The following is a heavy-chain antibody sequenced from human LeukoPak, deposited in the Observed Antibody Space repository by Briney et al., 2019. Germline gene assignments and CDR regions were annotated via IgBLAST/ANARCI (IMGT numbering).Heavy chain of an antibody. CDR3: AREIYCGGDCYLATGAFDI. D-gene: IGHD2-21*02. J-gene: IGHJ3*02. CDR1: GGSFSSYY. V-gene: IGHV4-4*07. Sequence: PSETLSLTCAVYGGSFSSYYWSWIRQPAGKGLEWIGRIYTSGSTNYNPSLKSRVTISVDTSKNQFSLKLSSVTAADTAVYYCAREIYCGGDCYLATGAFDIWGQGTMVTVSS. CDR2: IYTSGST.